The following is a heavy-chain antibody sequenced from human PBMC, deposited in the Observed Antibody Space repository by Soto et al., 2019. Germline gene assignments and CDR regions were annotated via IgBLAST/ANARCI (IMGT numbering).Heavy chain of an antibody. V-gene: IGHV4-34*01. CDR1: GGSFSGYY. Sequence: QVQLQQWGAGLLKPSETLSLTCAVYGGSFSGYYWSWIRQPPGKGLEWIGEINHSGSTNYNPSLKSRVTISVDTSKNQFSLKLSSVTAADTAVYYCVRGRGRSGYDSYYYYGMDVWGQGTTVTVSS. J-gene: IGHJ6*02. CDR2: INHSGST. CDR3: VRGRGRSGYDSYYYYGMDV. D-gene: IGHD5-12*01.